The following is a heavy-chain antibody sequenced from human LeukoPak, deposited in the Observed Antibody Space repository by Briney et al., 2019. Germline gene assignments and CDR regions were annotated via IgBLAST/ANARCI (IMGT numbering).Heavy chain of an antibody. J-gene: IGHJ3*02. Sequence: GASVKVSCKVSGYTLTELSMHWVRQAPGKGLEWMGGFDPEDGETIYAQKFQGRVTMTEDTSTDTAYMELSSLRSEDTAVYYCARDAHYGDYVPFLFDAFDIWGQGTMVTVSS. CDR2: FDPEDGET. CDR3: ARDAHYGDYVPFLFDAFDI. CDR1: GYTLTELS. D-gene: IGHD4-17*01. V-gene: IGHV1-24*01.